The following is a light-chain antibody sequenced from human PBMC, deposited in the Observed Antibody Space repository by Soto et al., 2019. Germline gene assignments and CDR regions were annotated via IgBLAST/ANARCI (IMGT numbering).Light chain of an antibody. CDR3: QQANSFPFT. CDR2: AAS. Sequence: DIQMTQSPSSVSASIGDRVTITCRASQIIGSWLAWYQQKPGKAPTLLIYAASRLQSGVPSRFSGSGSGTDFTLTITSLQAEDSATYDCQQANSFPFTFGPGTKVDGK. J-gene: IGKJ3*01. CDR1: QIIGSW. V-gene: IGKV1-12*02.